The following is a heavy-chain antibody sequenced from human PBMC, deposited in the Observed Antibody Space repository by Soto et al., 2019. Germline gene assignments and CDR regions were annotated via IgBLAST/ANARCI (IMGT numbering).Heavy chain of an antibody. D-gene: IGHD3-3*01. CDR2: MNPNSGNT. CDR1: GYTFTSYD. Sequence: ASVKVSCKASGYTFTSYDINWVRQATGQGLEWMGWMNPNSGNTGYAQRFQGRVTMTRNTSIRTAYMELSSLRSEETAVYYCAGGPPYYDFWSGYYYRTSGGDWFGRLGQGTLVTVSS. V-gene: IGHV1-8*01. CDR3: AGGPPYYDFWSGYYYRTSGGDWFGR. J-gene: IGHJ5*02.